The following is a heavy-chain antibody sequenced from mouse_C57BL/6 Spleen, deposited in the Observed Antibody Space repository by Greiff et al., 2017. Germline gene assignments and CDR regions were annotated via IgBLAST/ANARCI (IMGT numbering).Heavy chain of an antibody. CDR3: ARFPDDYYEDY. J-gene: IGHJ4*01. Sequence: EVQRVESGGGLVQPGGSLSLSCAASGFTFTDYYMSWVRQPPGKALEWLGFIRNKANGYTTEYSASVKGRFTIYRDNSQSILYLQMNALRAEDSATYYCARFPDDYYEDYWGQGTSVTVSS. CDR1: GFTFTDYY. V-gene: IGHV7-3*01. D-gene: IGHD2-3*01. CDR2: IRNKANGYTT.